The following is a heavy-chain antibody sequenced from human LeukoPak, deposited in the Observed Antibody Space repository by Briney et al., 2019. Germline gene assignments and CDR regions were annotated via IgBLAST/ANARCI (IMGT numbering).Heavy chain of an antibody. D-gene: IGHD3-16*01. CDR3: ARFTYTTRPSDV. CDR2: IYSSGST. CDR1: GGPISGYY. J-gene: IGHJ6*04. Sequence: PSETLSLTCSVSGGPISGYYWSWIRQPPGQTLEWIGYIYSSGSTNYNPSLQSRVTMSVDTSMNQFSLRLSSVTAADTAVYYCARFTYTTRPSDVWGKGTTVTVSS. V-gene: IGHV4-4*09.